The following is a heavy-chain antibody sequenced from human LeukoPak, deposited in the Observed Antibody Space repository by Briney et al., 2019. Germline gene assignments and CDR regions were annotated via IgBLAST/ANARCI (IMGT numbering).Heavy chain of an antibody. D-gene: IGHD2-21*01. V-gene: IGHV3-66*01. CDR2: IYSGGST. Sequence: PSETLSLTCTVSGGSISSSSYYWGWIRQAPGKGLEWVSVIYSGGSTYYADSVKGRFTISRDNSKNTLYLQMNSLRTEDTALYYCATEIAKGGPQDYWGQGTLVTVSS. CDR1: GGSISSSSYY. J-gene: IGHJ4*02. CDR3: ATEIAKGGPQDY.